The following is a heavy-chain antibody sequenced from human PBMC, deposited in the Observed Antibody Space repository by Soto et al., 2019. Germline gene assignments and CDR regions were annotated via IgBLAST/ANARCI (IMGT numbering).Heavy chain of an antibody. CDR3: ARDRGVAPPVAGNTHYYYYMDV. V-gene: IGHV1-18*01. D-gene: IGHD6-13*01. Sequence: QDPLVQSGAEVKKPGASVTVSCKASGYSFTNYGITWVRQAPGQGLEWLGWISAFNGNTHYAQKVQGRVTMTTDASTSTAYMELRSLRSDDTGVYYCARDRGVAPPVAGNTHYYYYMDVWGKGTTVTVSS. CDR1: GYSFTNYG. CDR2: ISAFNGNT. J-gene: IGHJ6*03.